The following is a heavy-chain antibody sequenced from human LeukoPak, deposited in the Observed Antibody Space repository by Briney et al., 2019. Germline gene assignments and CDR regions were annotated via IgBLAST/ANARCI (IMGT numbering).Heavy chain of an antibody. CDR1: GYTFTSYY. CDR2: INPSGGST. D-gene: IGHD1-26*01. CDR3: ARDLVGATNP. Sequence: ASVKVSCKASGYTFTSYYMHWVRQAPGQGLEWMGIINPSGGSTSYAQKFQGRVTMTRDTSISTAYMELSRLRSDDTAVYYCARDLVGATNPWGQGTLVTVSS. V-gene: IGHV1-46*01. J-gene: IGHJ5*02.